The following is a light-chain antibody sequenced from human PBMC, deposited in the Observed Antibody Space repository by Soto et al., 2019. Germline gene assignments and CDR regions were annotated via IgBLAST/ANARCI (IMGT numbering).Light chain of an antibody. CDR1: SSDVADYHY. V-gene: IGLV2-14*01. J-gene: IGLJ2*01. Sequence: QSALTQPDSVSGSPGQSITISCTGTSSDVADYHYVSWYQQHPGRAPKLMIYEVSYRPSGVSNRFSGSKSGNTASLTISGLQAEDEADYYCSSYTTSSTLVLFGGGTKLTVL. CDR2: EVS. CDR3: SSYTTSSTLVL.